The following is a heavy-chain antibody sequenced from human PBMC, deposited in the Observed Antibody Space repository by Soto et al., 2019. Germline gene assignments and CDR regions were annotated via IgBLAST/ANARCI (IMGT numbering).Heavy chain of an antibody. Sequence: ESGGGLVQPGGSLRLSCVVSGFTFSNYDMNWVRQAPGKGLEWVSRITTSGASTYYADSVKGRFTVSRDNAKNSLYLQMNSLRDADSAVYHCVRDNGGPDVWGQGATVTVSS. V-gene: IGHV3-48*03. D-gene: IGHD3-10*01. CDR2: ITTSGAST. CDR1: GFTFSNYD. CDR3: VRDNGGPDV. J-gene: IGHJ6*02.